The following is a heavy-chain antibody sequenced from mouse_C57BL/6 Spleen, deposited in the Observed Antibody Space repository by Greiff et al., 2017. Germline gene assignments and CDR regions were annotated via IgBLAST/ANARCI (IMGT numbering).Heavy chain of an antibody. CDR1: GYSITSGYY. Sequence: EVQLQESGPGLVKPSQSLSLTCSVTGYSITSGYYWNWIRQFPGNKLEWMGYISYYGSNNYNPSLKNRISIPRDTSKNQFFLKLNSVTTEDTATYYCARDYYYAMDYWGQGTSVTVSS. V-gene: IGHV3-6*01. CDR2: ISYYGSN. CDR3: ARDYYYAMDY. J-gene: IGHJ4*01.